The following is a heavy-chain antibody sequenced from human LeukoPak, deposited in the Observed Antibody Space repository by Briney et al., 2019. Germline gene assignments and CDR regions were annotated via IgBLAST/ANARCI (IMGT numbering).Heavy chain of an antibody. J-gene: IGHJ3*02. V-gene: IGHV3-30*18. Sequence: GGSLRLSCAASGFTFSSYGTHWVRQAPGKGLEWVAVISYDGSNKYYADSVKGRFTISRDNSKNTLYLQMNSLRAEDTAVYYCAKVLSGELWFGELFVFDIWGQGTMVTVSS. CDR1: GFTFSSYG. D-gene: IGHD3-10*01. CDR2: ISYDGSNK. CDR3: AKVLSGELWFGELFVFDI.